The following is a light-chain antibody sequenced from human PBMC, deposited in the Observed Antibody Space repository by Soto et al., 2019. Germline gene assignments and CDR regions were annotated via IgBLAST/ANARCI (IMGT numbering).Light chain of an antibody. CDR2: DDT. V-gene: IGLV3-21*02. CDR3: QVWDNVSDHWV. Sequence: SYVMAQPPSVSVAPGQTASITCGGNNIGSKSVHWYQQKPGQAPVLVIYDDTDRPSGILERFSGSNSANTATLTISRVEAGDEADYYCQVWDNVSDHWVFGGGTQLTVL. J-gene: IGLJ3*02. CDR1: NIGSKS.